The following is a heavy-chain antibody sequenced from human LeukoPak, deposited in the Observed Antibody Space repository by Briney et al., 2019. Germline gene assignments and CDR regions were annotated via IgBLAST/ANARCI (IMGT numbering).Heavy chain of an antibody. Sequence: GGSLRLSCAASGFIFSDYGMHWVRQAPGKGLEWVTLVRNDESDKYYADSVKGRFTISRDNSKNTLYLQMNSLRPEDTAVYYCAKHYYGSGSQKYYFDYWGQGTLVTVSS. CDR3: AKHYYGSGSQKYYFDY. V-gene: IGHV3-30*02. CDR2: VRNDESDK. J-gene: IGHJ4*02. CDR1: GFIFSDYG. D-gene: IGHD3-10*01.